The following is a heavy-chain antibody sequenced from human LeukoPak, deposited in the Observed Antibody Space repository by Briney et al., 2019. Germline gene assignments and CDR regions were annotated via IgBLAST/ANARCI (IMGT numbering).Heavy chain of an antibody. CDR1: GFTFSTYG. V-gene: IGHV3-23*01. D-gene: IGHD2-15*01. CDR3: AKDRGY. CDR2: ISGSGDNT. J-gene: IGHJ4*02. Sequence: GGSLRLSCAASGFTFSTYGMSWVRQAPGKGLEWVSGISGSGDNTYYAGSVKGRFTISRDNSKNTLYLQMHSLRGDHTAVYYCAKDRGYWGQGTLVTVSS.